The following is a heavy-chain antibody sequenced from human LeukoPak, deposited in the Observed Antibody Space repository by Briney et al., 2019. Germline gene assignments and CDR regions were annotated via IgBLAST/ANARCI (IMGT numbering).Heavy chain of an antibody. CDR2: ISGSGGST. Sequence: GGSLRLSCAASGFTFSSYAMSWVRQAPGKGLEWVSAISGSGGSTYYADSVKGRFTISRDNSKNTLYLHMNSLRAEDTAVYFCAKGSKAVLFTRDHYMDVWGKGTTVTISS. V-gene: IGHV3-23*01. D-gene: IGHD6-19*01. J-gene: IGHJ6*03. CDR3: AKGSKAVLFTRDHYMDV. CDR1: GFTFSSYA.